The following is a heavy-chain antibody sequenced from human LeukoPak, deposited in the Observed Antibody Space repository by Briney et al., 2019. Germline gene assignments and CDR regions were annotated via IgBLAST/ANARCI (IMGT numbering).Heavy chain of an antibody. V-gene: IGHV4-34*01. D-gene: IGHD2-2*01. J-gene: IGHJ4*02. CDR3: AKVFPAWPAAPRFYDN. CDR1: GGSFSGYY. CDR2: INHGGKT. Sequence: SETLSLTCAVYGGSFSGYYWSWIRQPPGKGLEWIGEINHGGKTNYNPSLKSRVTMSVDTSNNQFSLRLSSVTAADTAVYYCAKVFPAWPAAPRFYDNWGRGTLVTVSS.